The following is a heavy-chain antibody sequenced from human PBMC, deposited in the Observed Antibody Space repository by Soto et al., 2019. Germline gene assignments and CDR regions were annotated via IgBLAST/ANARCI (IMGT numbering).Heavy chain of an antibody. J-gene: IGHJ3*02. V-gene: IGHV3-30*18. Sequence: QVQLVESGGGVVQPGRSLRLSCAASGFTFSSYGMHWVRQAPGKGLEWVAVISYDGSNKYYADSVKGRFTISRDNSKNTLYLQMNSLRAEDTAVYYCAKDRVGWWELLGRDAFDIWGQGTMVTVSS. D-gene: IGHD1-26*01. CDR1: GFTFSSYG. CDR3: AKDRVGWWELLGRDAFDI. CDR2: ISYDGSNK.